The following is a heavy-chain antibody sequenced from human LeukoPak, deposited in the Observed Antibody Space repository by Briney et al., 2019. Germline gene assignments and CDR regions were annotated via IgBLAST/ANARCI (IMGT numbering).Heavy chain of an antibody. CDR1: GFTVSSNY. D-gene: IGHD3-22*01. Sequence: GSLRLSCAASGFTVSSNYMSWVRQAPGKGLEWVSVIYSGGSTYYADSVKGRFTISRDNSKNTLYLQMNSLRAEDTAVYYCARTSDSSGYFGLFDYWGQGTLVTVSS. V-gene: IGHV3-53*01. J-gene: IGHJ4*02. CDR3: ARTSDSSGYFGLFDY. CDR2: IYSGGST.